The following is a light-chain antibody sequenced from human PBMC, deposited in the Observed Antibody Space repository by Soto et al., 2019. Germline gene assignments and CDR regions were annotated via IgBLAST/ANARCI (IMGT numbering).Light chain of an antibody. CDR1: SSDVGSYNR. CDR3: CSYTSGTPYV. Sequence: QSVLTQPPSVSVSPGQSVTISCTGTSSDVGSYNRVSWYQQPPGTAPKLMLYEVSNRPSGVPDRFSGSKSGNTASLTISGLQAADEGDYYCCSYTSGTPYVFGTGTKVTVL. CDR2: EVS. J-gene: IGLJ1*01. V-gene: IGLV2-18*02.